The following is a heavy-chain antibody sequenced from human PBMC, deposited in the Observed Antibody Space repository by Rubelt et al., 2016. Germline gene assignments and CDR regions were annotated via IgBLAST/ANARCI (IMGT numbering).Heavy chain of an antibody. CDR2: IWYDGSNK. J-gene: IGHJ4*02. Sequence: QVQLVESGGGVVQPGRSLRLSCAASGFTFSSYGMHWVRQAPGKGLEWVAVIWYDGSNKYYADSVKGRFTISRDNSKNTLYLQMNSLRAEDTAVYYCANLLKPVARLLWFGDPVDYWGQGTLVTVSS. D-gene: IGHD3-10*01. CDR3: ANLLKPVARLLWFGDPVDY. CDR1: GFTFSSYG. V-gene: IGHV3-33*06.